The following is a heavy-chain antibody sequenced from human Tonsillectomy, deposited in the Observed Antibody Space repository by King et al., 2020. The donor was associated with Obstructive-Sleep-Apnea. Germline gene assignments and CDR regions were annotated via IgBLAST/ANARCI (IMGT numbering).Heavy chain of an antibody. CDR3: VRGGLVVAVDWFDP. Sequence: VQLQQSGPGLVKPSQTLSLTCAISGDSVSSNSAAWNWIRQSPSRGLEWLGRTYYRSKWYNDYAVSVKSRITINPDTSKNQFSFQLNIVTPADTAVYYCVRGGLVVAVDWFDPWGQGTLVTVSS. CDR2: TYYRSKWYN. CDR1: GDSVSSNSAA. V-gene: IGHV6-1*01. D-gene: IGHD2-15*01. J-gene: IGHJ5*02.